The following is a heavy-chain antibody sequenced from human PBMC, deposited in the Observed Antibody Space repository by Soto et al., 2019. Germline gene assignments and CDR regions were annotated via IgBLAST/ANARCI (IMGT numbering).Heavy chain of an antibody. CDR3: ARHYCRGGSCYLDY. V-gene: IGHV4-59*08. D-gene: IGHD2-15*01. J-gene: IGHJ4*02. Sequence: QVQLQESGPGLVKPSETLSLTCTVSGDSISSYYWSWIRQPPGKGLEWIGNIYHSGSTNYSPSLNSRFTISVDTSKNQFSLKLTSVTAADTAVYSCARHYCRGGSCYLDYWGQGILVTVSS. CDR2: IYHSGST. CDR1: GDSISSYY.